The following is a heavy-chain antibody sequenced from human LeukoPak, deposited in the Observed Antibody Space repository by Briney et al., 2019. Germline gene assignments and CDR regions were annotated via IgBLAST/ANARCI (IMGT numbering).Heavy chain of an antibody. CDR3: ARAAMNYDLFKDYYYGMDV. J-gene: IGHJ6*02. CDR2: IIPILGIA. V-gene: IGHV1-69*04. Sequence: SVKVSCKASGGTFSSYAVSWVRQAPGQGLEWMGRIIPILGIANYAQKFQGRVTITADKSTSTAYMELSSLRSEDTAVYYCARAAMNYDLFKDYYYGMDVWGQGTTVTVSS. D-gene: IGHD3-3*01. CDR1: GGTFSSYA.